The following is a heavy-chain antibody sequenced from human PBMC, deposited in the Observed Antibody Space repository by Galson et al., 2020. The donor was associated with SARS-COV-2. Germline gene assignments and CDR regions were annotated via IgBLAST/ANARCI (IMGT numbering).Heavy chain of an antibody. D-gene: IGHD6-13*01. CDR2: ISTSGTNI. CDR1: GFTFSDYE. CDR3: ASPYLAAASFFGAFDV. V-gene: IGHV3-48*03. Sequence: GESLKISCAASGFTFSDYEMNWVRQAPGKRLEWISYISTSGTNIYYADSVKGRFTISRDHATNSLYLQMTSLRAEDTAVYYCASPYLAAASFFGAFDVWGQGTMVTVSS. J-gene: IGHJ3*01.